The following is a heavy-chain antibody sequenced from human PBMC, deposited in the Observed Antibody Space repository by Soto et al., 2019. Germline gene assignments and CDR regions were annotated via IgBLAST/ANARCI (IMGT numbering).Heavy chain of an antibody. Sequence: QVQLQESGPGLVKPSQTLSLTCTVSGGSISSGDYYWSWIRQPPGKGLEWIGYIYYSGSTYYNPSLKSRVTISVETSNNQFSLKLSSVTAADTAVYYCARVGGFGATTIDYWGQGTLVTVSS. V-gene: IGHV4-30-4*01. J-gene: IGHJ4*02. CDR1: GGSISSGDYY. D-gene: IGHD3-10*01. CDR2: IYYSGST. CDR3: ARVGGFGATTIDY.